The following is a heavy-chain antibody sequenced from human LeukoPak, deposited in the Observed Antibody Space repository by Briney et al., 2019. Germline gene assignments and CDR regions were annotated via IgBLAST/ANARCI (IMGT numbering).Heavy chain of an antibody. D-gene: IGHD4-17*01. Sequence: PGGSLRLSCAASGFTFSSYGMHWVRQAPGKGLEWVAVIWYDGSNKYYADSVKGRFTISRDNSKNTLYLQMNSLRAEDTAVYYCARDSAPTTVTLDNWGKGTLVTVPS. CDR3: ARDSAPTTVTLDN. CDR1: GFTFSSYG. CDR2: IWYDGSNK. V-gene: IGHV3-33*01. J-gene: IGHJ4*02.